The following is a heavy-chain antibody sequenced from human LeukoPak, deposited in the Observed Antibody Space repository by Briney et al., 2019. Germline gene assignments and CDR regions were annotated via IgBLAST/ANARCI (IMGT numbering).Heavy chain of an antibody. D-gene: IGHD3-16*01. J-gene: IGHJ3*02. CDR2: FDPEDGET. V-gene: IGHV1-24*01. CDR3: ATVSLGAFDI. Sequence: GASVKVSCKVSGYALTELSMHWVRQAPGKGLEWMGGFDPEDGETIYAQKFQGRVTMTEDTSTDTAYMELSSLRSEDAAVYYCATVSLGAFDIWGQGTMVTVSP. CDR1: GYALTELS.